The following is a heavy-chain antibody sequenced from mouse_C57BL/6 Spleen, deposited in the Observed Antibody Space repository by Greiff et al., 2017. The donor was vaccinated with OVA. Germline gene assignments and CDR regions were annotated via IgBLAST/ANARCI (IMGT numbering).Heavy chain of an antibody. CDR3: VRRATVVATDAMDY. D-gene: IGHD1-1*01. Sequence: QVQLQQPGAELVKPGASVKLSCKASGYTFTSYWMHWVKQRPGRGLEWIGRIDPNSGGTKSNEKFKSKATLTVDKPSSKAYMQLSILTSEDSAVYYCVRRATVVATDAMDYWGQGTSVTASS. V-gene: IGHV1-72*01. CDR1: GYTFTSYW. J-gene: IGHJ4*01. CDR2: IDPNSGGT.